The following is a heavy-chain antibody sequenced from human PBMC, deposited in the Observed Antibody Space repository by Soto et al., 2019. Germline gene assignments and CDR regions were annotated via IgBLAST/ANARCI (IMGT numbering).Heavy chain of an antibody. CDR1: GYTFTGYY. CDR2: INPNSGGT. J-gene: IGHJ3*02. Sequence: ASVKVSCTASGYTFTGYYMHWVRQAPGQGLEWMGWINPNSGGTNYAQKFQGWVTMTRDTSISTAYMELSRLRSDDTAVYYCARGLGDILTGYPMAYDAFDIWGQGTMVTVSS. V-gene: IGHV1-2*04. D-gene: IGHD3-9*01. CDR3: ARGLGDILTGYPMAYDAFDI.